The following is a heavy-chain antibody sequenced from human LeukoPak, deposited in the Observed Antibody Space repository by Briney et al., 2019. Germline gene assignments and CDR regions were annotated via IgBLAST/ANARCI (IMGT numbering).Heavy chain of an antibody. CDR2: IYYRGST. Sequence: SETLSLTCTVSGGSISSYYWSWIRQPPGKGLEWIGYIYYRGSTNYNPSLKSRVTISVDTSKNLFSLKLSSVTAADTAVYYCARLTVDYGDYVTDYYYYGMDVWGQGTTVTVSS. V-gene: IGHV4-59*08. D-gene: IGHD4-17*01. CDR1: GGSISSYY. CDR3: ARLTVDYGDYVTDYYYYGMDV. J-gene: IGHJ6*02.